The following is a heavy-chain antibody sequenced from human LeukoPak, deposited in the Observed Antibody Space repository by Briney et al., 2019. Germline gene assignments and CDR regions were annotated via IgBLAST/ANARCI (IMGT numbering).Heavy chain of an antibody. CDR1: GFIFSSYN. CDR3: AKVTWESRPPDCNS. Sequence: QPGGSLRLSCAASGFIFSSYNMNWVRQAPGKGLEWVSAIRGSGDTALYADSVKGRFTISRDNFKNIVYLEMNSLRAEDTATYYCAKVTWESRPPDCNSWGPGTLVTVSS. D-gene: IGHD6-6*01. J-gene: IGHJ4*02. CDR2: IRGSGDTA. V-gene: IGHV3-23*01.